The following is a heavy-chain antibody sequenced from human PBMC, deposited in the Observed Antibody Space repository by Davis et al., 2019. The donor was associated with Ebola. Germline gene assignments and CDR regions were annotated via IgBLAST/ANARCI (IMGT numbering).Heavy chain of an antibody. Sequence: AASVKVSCKASGYTFTSFDIDWVRQAPGQGLEWMGWMSTNSGHTDYAQKFRGRLIMTRDTSKNTAYMELRHLTSEDTAVYYCARRAFGGILVMGYWGQGSLITVSS. CDR1: GYTFTSFD. J-gene: IGHJ4*02. CDR3: ARRAFGGILVMGY. D-gene: IGHD3-16*02. V-gene: IGHV1-8*01. CDR2: MSTNSGHT.